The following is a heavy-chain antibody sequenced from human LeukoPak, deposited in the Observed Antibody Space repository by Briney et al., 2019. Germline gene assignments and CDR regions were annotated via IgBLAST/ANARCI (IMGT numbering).Heavy chain of an antibody. CDR1: GFTFSSYS. CDR2: ISSSSSYI. CDR3: ARRQLADAFDI. V-gene: IGHV3-21*01. D-gene: IGHD6-13*01. Sequence: GGSLRLSCAASGFTFSSYSMNWVRQAPGKGLEWVSSISSSSSYIYYADSVKGRFTISRDNAENSLYLQMNSLRAEDTAVYYCARRQLADAFDIWGQGTMVTVSS. J-gene: IGHJ3*02.